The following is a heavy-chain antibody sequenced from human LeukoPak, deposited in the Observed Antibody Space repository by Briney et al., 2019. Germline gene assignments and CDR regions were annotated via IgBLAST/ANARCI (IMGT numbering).Heavy chain of an antibody. D-gene: IGHD2-2*01. V-gene: IGHV3-30*18. J-gene: IGHJ4*02. CDR1: GFTFSSYG. Sequence: GGSLRLSCAASGFTFSSYGMHWVRQAPGKGLEWVAVISYDGSNKYYADSVKGRFTISRDNSKNTLYLQMNSLRGDDTAVYYCAKAFVVVPAATPFDYWGQGTLVTVSS. CDR2: ISYDGSNK. CDR3: AKAFVVVPAATPFDY.